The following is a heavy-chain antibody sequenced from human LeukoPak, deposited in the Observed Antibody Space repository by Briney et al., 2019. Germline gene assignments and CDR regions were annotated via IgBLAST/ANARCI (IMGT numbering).Heavy chain of an antibody. CDR2: IYHSGST. D-gene: IGHD3-22*01. CDR3: ARGMRPTARYYYDSSGYYGGWFDP. J-gene: IGHJ5*02. CDR1: GGSISSSNW. Sequence: SETLSLTCAVSGGSISSSNWWSWVRQPPGKGLEWIGEIYHSGSTNYNPSLKSRVTISVDKSKNQFSLKLSSVTAADTAVYYCARGMRPTARYYYDSSGYYGGWFDPWGQGTLVTVSS. V-gene: IGHV4-4*02.